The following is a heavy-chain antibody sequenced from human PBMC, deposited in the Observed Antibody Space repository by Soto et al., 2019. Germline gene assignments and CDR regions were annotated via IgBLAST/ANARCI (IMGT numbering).Heavy chain of an antibody. CDR1: GGSISSGDYY. V-gene: IGHV4-30-4*01. D-gene: IGHD1-7*01. CDR2: IYYSGST. Sequence: PSETLSLTCTLSGGSISSGDYYWSWIRQPPGKGLEWIGYIYYSGSTYYNPSLKSRVTISVDTSKNQFSLKLSSVTAADTAVYYCARDVAITGTRVWFEPWGKGTLVNVSS. J-gene: IGHJ5*02. CDR3: ARDVAITGTRVWFEP.